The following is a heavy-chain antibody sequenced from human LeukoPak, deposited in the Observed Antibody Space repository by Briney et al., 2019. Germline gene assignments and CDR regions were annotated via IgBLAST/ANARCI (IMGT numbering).Heavy chain of an antibody. CDR2: ISSSSSYI. CDR1: GFTFSSYS. CDR3: AGLGYCSGGSCYEYTDY. D-gene: IGHD2-15*01. J-gene: IGHJ4*02. V-gene: IGHV3-21*01. Sequence: PGGSLRLSCAASGFTFSSYSMNWVRQAPGKGLEWVSSISSSSSYIYYADSVKGRFTISRDNAKNSLYLQMNSLRAEDTAVYYCAGLGYCSGGSCYEYTDYWGQGTLVTVSS.